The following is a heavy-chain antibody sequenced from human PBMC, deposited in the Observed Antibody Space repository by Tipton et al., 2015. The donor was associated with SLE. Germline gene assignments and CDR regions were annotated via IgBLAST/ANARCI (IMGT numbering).Heavy chain of an antibody. Sequence: QVQLVQSGSELKKPGASVKVSCKASGYTFTSYGISWVRQAPGQGLEWMGWISAYNGNTNYAQKLQGRVTMTTDTSTSTAYMELRSLRSDDTSVYYCARVRDVLRYFDWFGWFDPWGQGTLVTVSS. D-gene: IGHD3-9*01. CDR1: GYTFTSYG. J-gene: IGHJ5*02. CDR3: ARVRDVLRYFDWFGWFDP. V-gene: IGHV1-18*01. CDR2: ISAYNGNT.